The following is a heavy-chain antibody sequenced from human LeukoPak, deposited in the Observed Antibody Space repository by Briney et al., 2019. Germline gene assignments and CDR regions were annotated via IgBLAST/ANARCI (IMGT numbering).Heavy chain of an antibody. CDR3: ANRGLCSDGSRCYYFDC. J-gene: IGHJ4*02. D-gene: IGHD2-15*01. Sequence: GGSLRLSCAASGLTVSSDYMAWVRQAPGKGLEWISVIYGGGATYYADSVQGRFTISRDTSNNALYLQMISLRVEDTAVYYCANRGLCSDGSRCYYFDCWGQGTLVTVSS. CDR2: IYGGGAT. CDR1: GLTVSSDY. V-gene: IGHV3-53*01.